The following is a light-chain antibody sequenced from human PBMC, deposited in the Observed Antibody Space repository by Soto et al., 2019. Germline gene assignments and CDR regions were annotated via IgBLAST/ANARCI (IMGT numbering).Light chain of an antibody. CDR3: SSFVGFNNRYV. V-gene: IGLV2-8*01. CDR1: SSDVGGYNF. Sequence: QSALTQPPSASGSPGQSVTISCTGTSSDVGGYNFVSWYQQHPGKAPKLIIYEVNKRPSGVPDRFSGSKSGNTASLTVSGLQAEDEAEYYCSSFVGFNNRYVFGTATKLTVL. J-gene: IGLJ1*01. CDR2: EVN.